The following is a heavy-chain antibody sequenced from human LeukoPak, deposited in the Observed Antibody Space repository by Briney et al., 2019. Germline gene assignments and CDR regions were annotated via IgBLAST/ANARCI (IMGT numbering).Heavy chain of an antibody. V-gene: IGHV3-15*01. CDR1: GFHFSSAW. J-gene: IGHJ4*02. D-gene: IGHD2/OR15-2a*01. CDR2: IKSKTSGETT. CDR3: VADVSESTAYPFDY. Sequence: PGGSLRLSCAASGFHFSSAWMTWVRQAPGKGLEWVALIKSKTSGETTDYNAPVKGRFTISRDDSKNTVYLQMNSLKTEDIGMYFCVADVSESTAYPFDYWGQGTLVIVSS.